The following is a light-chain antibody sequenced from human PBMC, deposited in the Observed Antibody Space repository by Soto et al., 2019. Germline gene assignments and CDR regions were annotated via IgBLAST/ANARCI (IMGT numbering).Light chain of an antibody. V-gene: IGLV2-14*01. CDR3: SSYSRTSFYV. CDR1: SSDVGGYIY. J-gene: IGLJ1*01. Sequence: QSALTQPASVSGSPGQSITISCTGTSSDVGGYIYVSWYQQHPGKAPKLMIYEVSNRPSGVSNRFSGSKSGNTASLTISGLQAEDEADYYCSSYSRTSFYVFGTATKLTVL. CDR2: EVS.